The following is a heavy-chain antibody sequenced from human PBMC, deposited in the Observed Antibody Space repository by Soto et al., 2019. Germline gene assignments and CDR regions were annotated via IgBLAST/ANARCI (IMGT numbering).Heavy chain of an antibody. D-gene: IGHD3-22*01. CDR2: IYYSGST. J-gene: IGHJ4*02. Sequence: SETLSLTCTFSGCSVSSGSYYWSWIRQPPGKGLEWIGYIYYSGSTNYNPSLKSRVTISVDTSKNQFSLKLSSVTAADTAVYYCATVRDYYDSSGYSLNYWGQGTLVTVPS. V-gene: IGHV4-61*01. CDR1: GCSVSSGSYY. CDR3: ATVRDYYDSSGYSLNY.